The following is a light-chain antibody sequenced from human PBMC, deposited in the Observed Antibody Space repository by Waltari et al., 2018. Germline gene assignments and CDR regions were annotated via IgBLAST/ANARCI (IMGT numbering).Light chain of an antibody. V-gene: IGKV4-1*01. CDR3: QQYYFSPPT. Sequence: DIVMTQSPDSLSLFLGERATFTGRSSHNVLYSSSNKNYLAWYQQKPGQPPKLLIYWASTRESGVPDRFSGSGSGTDFTLTISSLQAEDVAVYYCQQYYFSPPTFGPGTKVDIK. CDR1: HNVLYSSSNKNY. J-gene: IGKJ3*01. CDR2: WAS.